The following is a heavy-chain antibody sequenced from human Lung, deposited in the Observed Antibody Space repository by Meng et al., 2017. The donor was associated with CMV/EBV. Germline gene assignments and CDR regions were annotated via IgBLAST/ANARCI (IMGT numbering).Heavy chain of an antibody. CDR2: ISHSGTT. Sequence: LSCAVYGESLSGYYWTWIRQPPGKGLEWIGEISHSGTTNYNPSLKSRVFISVDTSKNQLSLNLTPVTAADTAVYYCARARLSSRSMDFWGQGTPVTSP. J-gene: IGHJ6*02. CDR3: ARARLSSRSMDF. CDR1: GESLSGYY. V-gene: IGHV4-34*01. D-gene: IGHD2/OR15-2a*01.